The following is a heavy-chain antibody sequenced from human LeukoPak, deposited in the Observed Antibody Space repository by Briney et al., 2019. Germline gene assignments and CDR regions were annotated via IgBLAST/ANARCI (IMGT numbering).Heavy chain of an antibody. CDR1: GFTFSSYE. CDR2: ISSSGSTI. D-gene: IGHD3-10*02. Sequence: PGGSLRLSCAASGFTFSSYEMNWVRQATGKGLEWVSYISSSGSTIYYADSVKGRFTIFRDNAKNSLYLQMNSLRAEDTAVYYCAELGITMIGGVWGKGTTVTISS. CDR3: AELGITMIGGV. J-gene: IGHJ6*04. V-gene: IGHV3-48*03.